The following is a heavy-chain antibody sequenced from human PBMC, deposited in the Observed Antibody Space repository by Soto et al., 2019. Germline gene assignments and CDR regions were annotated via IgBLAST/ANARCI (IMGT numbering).Heavy chain of an antibody. CDR2: IYSSGST. CDR3: ARTLCIGPPVRSNWFDS. Sequence: PSETLSLTCTVSGGSINSYYWSWIRQPPGKRLEWIGYIYSSGSTNYNPSLKSRVTISVDTSKNQFSLMLSSVTAADTAVYYCARTLCIGPPVRSNWFDSWGQGILVTVSS. V-gene: IGHV4-59*01. D-gene: IGHD2-15*01. J-gene: IGHJ5*01. CDR1: GGSINSYY.